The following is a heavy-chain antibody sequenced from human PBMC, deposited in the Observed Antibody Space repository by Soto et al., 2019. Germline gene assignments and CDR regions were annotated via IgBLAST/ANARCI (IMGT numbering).Heavy chain of an antibody. J-gene: IGHJ6*03. V-gene: IGHV3-64*01. CDR1: GFTFSNYA. CDR2: ISSNGGST. Sequence: GGSLRLSCAASGFTFSNYATHWVRQAPGKGLEYVSAISSNGGSTYYANSVKGRFTISRDNSKNTLYLQMGSLRAEDMAVYYCASSDGSGIFDYYYMDVWGKGTTVTVSS. CDR3: ASSDGSGIFDYYYMDV. D-gene: IGHD3-10*01.